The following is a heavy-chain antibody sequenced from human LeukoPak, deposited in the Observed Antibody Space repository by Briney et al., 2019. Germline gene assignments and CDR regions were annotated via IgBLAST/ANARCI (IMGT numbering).Heavy chain of an antibody. J-gene: IGHJ3*02. CDR2: INTDGSST. CDR3: ARDPVATDAFDI. D-gene: IGHD4-23*01. CDR1: GFTFSSYW. Sequence: GGSLRLSCAASGFTFSSYWMHRVRQAPGKGLVWVSRINTDGSSTSYADSVKGRFTISRDNAKNTLYLQMNSLRAEDTAVYYCARDPVATDAFDIWGQGTMVTVSS. V-gene: IGHV3-74*01.